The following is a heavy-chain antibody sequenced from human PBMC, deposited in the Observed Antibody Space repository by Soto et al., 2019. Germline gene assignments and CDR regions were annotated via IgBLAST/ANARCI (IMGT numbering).Heavy chain of an antibody. Sequence: QVQLQESGPGLVKPSETLSLTCTVSGGSISSYYWNWIRQPPGKGLEWIGYIYYSGSTNYNPSLKSRVTISVDTSKNQFSLKLTSVTAADTAVYYCARRPGFGHAFDIWGQGTMVTVSS. CDR1: GGSISSYY. J-gene: IGHJ3*02. CDR2: IYYSGST. CDR3: ARRPGFGHAFDI. V-gene: IGHV4-59*08. D-gene: IGHD3-10*01.